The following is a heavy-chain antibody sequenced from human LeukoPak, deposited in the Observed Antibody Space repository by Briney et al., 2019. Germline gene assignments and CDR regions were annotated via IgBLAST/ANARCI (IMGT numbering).Heavy chain of an antibody. J-gene: IGHJ4*02. D-gene: IGHD3-9*01. CDR2: ISGSGGST. CDR3: AKASTLTGYPTNFDY. CDR1: GFSFSSYA. Sequence: LTGGSLRLSCAASGFSFSSYAMSRVRQAPGKGLEWVSAISGSGGSTYCADSVKGRFTISRDNSKNTLYLQMNSLRAEDTAVYYCAKASTLTGYPTNFDYWGQGTLVTVSS. V-gene: IGHV3-23*01.